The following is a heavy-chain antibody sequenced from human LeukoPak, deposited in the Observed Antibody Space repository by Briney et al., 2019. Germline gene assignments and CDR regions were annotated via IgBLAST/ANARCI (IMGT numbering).Heavy chain of an antibody. CDR2: IIPIFGTA. J-gene: IGHJ3*02. CDR3: ARDGYHGYCSSTSCPPHDAFDI. V-gene: IGHV1-69*13. Sequence: ASVKVSCKASGYTFTSYYMHWVRQAPGQGLEWMGGIIPIFGTANYAQKFQGRVTITADESTSTAYMELSSLRAEDTAVYYCARDGYHGYCSSTSCPPHDAFDIWGQGTMVTVSS. D-gene: IGHD2-2*01. CDR1: GYTFTSYY.